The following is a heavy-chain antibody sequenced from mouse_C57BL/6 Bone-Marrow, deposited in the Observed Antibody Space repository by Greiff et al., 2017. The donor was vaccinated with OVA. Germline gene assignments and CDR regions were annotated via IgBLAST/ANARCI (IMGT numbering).Heavy chain of an antibody. J-gene: IGHJ1*03. D-gene: IGHD1-1*01. CDR2: SRNKANDYTT. Sequence: EVQGVESGGGLVQSGRSLRLSCATSGFTFSDFYMEWVRQAPGKGLEWIAASRNKANDYTTEYSASVKGRFIVSRDTSQSILYLQMNALRAEDTAIYYCARATDYYGSSYEDWYFDVWGTGTTVTVSS. V-gene: IGHV7-1*01. CDR1: GFTFSDFY. CDR3: ARATDYYGSSYEDWYFDV.